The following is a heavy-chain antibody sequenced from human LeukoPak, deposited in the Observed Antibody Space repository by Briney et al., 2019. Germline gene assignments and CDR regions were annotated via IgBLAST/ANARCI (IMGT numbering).Heavy chain of an antibody. V-gene: IGHV4-4*02. CDR3: ARFYYGDFNFDY. CDR1: GASISSSNW. D-gene: IGHD4-17*01. J-gene: IGHJ4*02. Sequence: PSETLSLTCAVSGASISSSNWWSWVRQPPGQGLEWIGEMYHSGISNYNPSLKSRVTISVDTSKNQFSLRLNSVTAADTAMYYCARFYYGDFNFDYWGQGTLVTVSS. CDR2: MYHSGIS.